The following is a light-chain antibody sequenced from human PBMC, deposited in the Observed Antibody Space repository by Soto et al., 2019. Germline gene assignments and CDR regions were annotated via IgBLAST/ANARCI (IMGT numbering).Light chain of an antibody. CDR1: SSDVGSSNL. CDR2: EGN. V-gene: IGLV2-23*01. CDR3: CSFARAYTSYV. Sequence: ALTQPASVSGSPGQSIAISCTGTSSDVGSSNLLSWYQQYPGKAPKLIIYEGNRRPSGISGRFAGSMSGNTASLTISGLQPEDEAEYYCCSFARAYTSYVFGTGTQLTVL. J-gene: IGLJ1*01.